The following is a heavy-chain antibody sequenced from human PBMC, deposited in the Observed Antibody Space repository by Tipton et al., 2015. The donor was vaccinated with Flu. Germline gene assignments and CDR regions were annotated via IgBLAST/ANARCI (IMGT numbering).Heavy chain of an antibody. Sequence: TLSLTCTVSGGSISSYCCSWFRQFPGKGLEWIGFIHTSGTTEYNPSLRSRVTTSVDTSKSQFSLTLSSVTAADTAVYHCAREGYDSSGYFIDYWGQGTLVTVSS. CDR2: IHTSGTT. D-gene: IGHD3-22*01. V-gene: IGHV4-59*01. CDR1: GGSISSYC. CDR3: AREGYDSSGYFIDY. J-gene: IGHJ4*02.